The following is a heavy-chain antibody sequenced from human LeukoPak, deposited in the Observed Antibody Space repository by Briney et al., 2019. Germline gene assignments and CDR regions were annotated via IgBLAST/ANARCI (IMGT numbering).Heavy chain of an antibody. CDR3: ARAHSWMVFDY. D-gene: IGHD1-26*01. CDR2: ISSSSYI. Sequence: PGGSLRLSCAASGFTFSSYSMNWVRQAPGKGLEWVSSISSSSYIYYADSVKGRFTISRDNAKNSLYLQMNSLRAEDTAVYYCARAHSWMVFDYWGQGTLVTVSS. J-gene: IGHJ4*02. CDR1: GFTFSSYS. V-gene: IGHV3-21*04.